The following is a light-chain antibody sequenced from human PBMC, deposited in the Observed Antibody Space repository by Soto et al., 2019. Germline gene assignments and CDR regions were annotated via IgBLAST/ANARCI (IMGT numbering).Light chain of an antibody. CDR2: DVS. CDR1: SSDVGGYKY. CDR3: SSYTSSSTRV. J-gene: IGLJ1*01. V-gene: IGLV2-14*01. Sequence: QSVLTQPASVSGSPGQSITISCTGTSSDVGGYKYVSWYQQHPGEAPKLMIYDVSNRPSGVSNRFSGSKSGNTASLTISGLQAEDEADYYCSSYTSSSTRVFGTWTKVTVL.